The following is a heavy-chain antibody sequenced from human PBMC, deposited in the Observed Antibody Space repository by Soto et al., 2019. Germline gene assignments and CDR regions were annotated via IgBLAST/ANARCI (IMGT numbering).Heavy chain of an antibody. V-gene: IGHV1-8*01. Sequence: QVQLVQSGAEVKRPGASVKVSCKASGYTFTSYEINWVRQATGQGLEWMGWMNPNSGDTGYAQKFQGRVTMTRNTSISTAYMELSSLRSEDTAVYYCARGELRWFGELLRWGQGTLVTVSS. J-gene: IGHJ4*02. CDR3: ARGELRWFGELLR. D-gene: IGHD3-10*01. CDR1: GYTFTSYE. CDR2: MNPNSGDT.